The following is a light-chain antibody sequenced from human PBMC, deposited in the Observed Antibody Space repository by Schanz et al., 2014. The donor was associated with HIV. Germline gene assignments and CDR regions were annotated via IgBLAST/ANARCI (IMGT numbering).Light chain of an antibody. CDR3: QQYNSYPLT. Sequence: DIQMTQSSSTLFASVGDRVTITCRASQSISSWLAWYQQKPGKAPKLLIYKASSLESGVPSRFSGSGSGTEFTLTISSLQPDDFATYYCQQYNSYPLTFGGGTKVEIK. J-gene: IGKJ4*01. CDR2: KAS. V-gene: IGKV1-5*03. CDR1: QSISSW.